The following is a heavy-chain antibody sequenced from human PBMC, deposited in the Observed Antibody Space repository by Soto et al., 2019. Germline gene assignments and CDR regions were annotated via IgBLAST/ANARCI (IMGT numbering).Heavy chain of an antibody. D-gene: IGHD2-21*01. J-gene: IGHJ4*02. V-gene: IGHV3-23*01. CDR1: GFTFSDYS. CDR2: ISGRDDST. CDR3: AKTALSYAGEFDN. Sequence: EVQLSESGGGLVQPGGSLRLSCAASGFTFSDYSMGWVRQAPGKGLEWVSAISGRDDSTNYADSVRGRFTISRDNSKTTLYLQMSSLRAEDTAIYYCAKTALSYAGEFDNWGQGTLVTVSS.